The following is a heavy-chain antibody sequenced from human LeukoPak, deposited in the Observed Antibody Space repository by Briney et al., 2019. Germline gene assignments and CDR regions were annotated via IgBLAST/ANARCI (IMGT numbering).Heavy chain of an antibody. CDR2: ISGSGGST. D-gene: IGHD4-17*01. Sequence: GGSLRLSCAASGFTFSGYAMSWVRQAPGKGLEWVSAISGSGGSTYYADSVKGRFTISRDNSKSTLYLQMNSLRAEDTAVYYCAKDRDYGDPYSVGDWYFDLWGRGTLVTVSS. V-gene: IGHV3-23*01. CDR1: GFTFSGYA. CDR3: AKDRDYGDPYSVGDWYFDL. J-gene: IGHJ2*01.